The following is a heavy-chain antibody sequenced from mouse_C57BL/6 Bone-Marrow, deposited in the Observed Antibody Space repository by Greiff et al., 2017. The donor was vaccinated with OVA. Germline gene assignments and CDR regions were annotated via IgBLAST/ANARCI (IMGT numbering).Heavy chain of an antibody. D-gene: IGHD2-10*02. CDR2: ISYDGSN. V-gene: IGHV3-6*01. J-gene: IGHJ2*01. CDR1: GYSITSGYY. Sequence: EVKLLESGPGLVKPSQSLSLTCSVTGYSITSGYYWNWIRQFPGNKLEWMGYISYDGSNNYNPSLKNRISITRDTSKNQFFLKLNSVTTEDTATYYCARGLDDANFDYWGQGTTLTVSS. CDR3: ARGLDDANFDY.